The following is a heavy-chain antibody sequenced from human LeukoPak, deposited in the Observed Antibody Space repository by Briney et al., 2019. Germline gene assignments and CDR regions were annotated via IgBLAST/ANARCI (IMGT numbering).Heavy chain of an antibody. V-gene: IGHV2-5*01. D-gene: IGHD3-16*01. Sequence: SGPTLVNPTQTLTLTCTFSGFSLSTSGVGVVWIRQPPGKALEWLALIYWNDDKRYSPSLKSRLTITKDTSKNQVVLTMANMDPVDTATYYCAHRLYPGHLFDYWGQGTLVTVSS. CDR1: GFSLSTSGVG. J-gene: IGHJ4*02. CDR2: IYWNDDK. CDR3: AHRLYPGHLFDY.